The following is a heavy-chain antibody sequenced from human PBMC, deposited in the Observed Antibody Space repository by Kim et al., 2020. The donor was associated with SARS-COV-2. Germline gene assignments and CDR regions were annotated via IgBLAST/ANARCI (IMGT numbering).Heavy chain of an antibody. D-gene: IGHD4-17*01. V-gene: IGHV1-2*06. J-gene: IGHJ4*02. CDR3: ARDRASHSDYGDYYYDY. CDR1: GYTFTSYY. Sequence: ASVKVSCKASGYTFTSYYMHWVRQAPGQGLEWMGRINPNSGGTNYAQKFQGRVTMTRDTSISTAYMELSRLRSDDTAVYYCARDRASHSDYGDYYYDYWGQGTLVTVSS. CDR2: INPNSGGT.